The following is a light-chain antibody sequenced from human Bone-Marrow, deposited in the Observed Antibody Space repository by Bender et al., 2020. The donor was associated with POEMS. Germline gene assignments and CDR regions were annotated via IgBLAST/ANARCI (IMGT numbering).Light chain of an antibody. V-gene: IGLV1-47*01. CDR1: NSNIGRHY. J-gene: IGLJ2*01. CDR2: RSN. Sequence: QSVLTQPPSASGTPGQTVTISCSGSNSNIGRHYVYWYQQLPGTAPTFLIYRSNQRPSGVPDRFSASKSGTSASLAISGLRSEDEADYYCATWDAKLNVVFGGGTKLTVL. CDR3: ATWDAKLNVV.